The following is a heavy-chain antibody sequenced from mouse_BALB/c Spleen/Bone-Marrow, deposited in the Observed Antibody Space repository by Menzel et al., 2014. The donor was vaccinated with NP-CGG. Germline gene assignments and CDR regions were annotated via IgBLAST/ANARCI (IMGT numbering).Heavy chain of an antibody. CDR3: ARSLSVVTPMDY. J-gene: IGHJ4*01. D-gene: IGHD1-1*01. Sequence: QVQLQQSGPELVRPGASVKISCKASGYEFSDSWMNWVKQRPGQGLEWIGRIYPGDGDSIYNGKFKGKATLTSDKFSSTAYMQLSSPTSVDSAVYFCARSLSVVTPMDYWGQGTSVTVSS. V-gene: IGHV1-82*01. CDR1: GYEFSDSW. CDR2: IYPGDGDS.